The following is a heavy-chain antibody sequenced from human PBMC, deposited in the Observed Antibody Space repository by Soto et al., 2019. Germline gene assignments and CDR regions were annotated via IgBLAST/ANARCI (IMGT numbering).Heavy chain of an antibody. J-gene: IGHJ4*02. CDR1: GFTFSGYS. CDR2: INTNGVNT. D-gene: IGHD6-19*01. Sequence: EVQLVESGGGLVQPGGSLRLSCAASGFTFSGYSMFWVRQAPGKGLEYVSAINTNGVNTFYAKSVKGRFTISRDNSKNTMYLQMGSLSAEDMAVYYCAIGRVEDSSGWATYFDYWGQGTLVTVSS. V-gene: IGHV3-64*01. CDR3: AIGRVEDSSGWATYFDY.